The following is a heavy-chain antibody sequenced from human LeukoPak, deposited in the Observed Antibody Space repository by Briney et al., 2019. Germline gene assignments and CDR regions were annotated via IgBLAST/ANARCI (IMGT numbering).Heavy chain of an antibody. V-gene: IGHV3-21*04. D-gene: IGHD1-26*01. CDR2: ISSSSTYL. J-gene: IGHJ6*03. Sequence: GGSLRLSCAASGFTLSPYTMNWVRQAPGKGLEWVSSISSSSTYLDYADSLKGRFTISRDNAKNSLYLQMNSLRAEDTAVYYCAKDDSGSYYPYYYYMDVWGKGTTVTISS. CDR3: AKDDSGSYYPYYYYMDV. CDR1: GFTLSPYT.